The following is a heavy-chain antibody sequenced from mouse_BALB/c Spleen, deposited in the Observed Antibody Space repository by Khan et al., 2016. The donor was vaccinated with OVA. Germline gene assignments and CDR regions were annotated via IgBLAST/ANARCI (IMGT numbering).Heavy chain of an antibody. CDR2: INPSNDYT. Sequence: QVQLQQSGAELARPGASVKMSCKASGYTFTSYTIHWIKKRPGQGLEWIGYINPSNDYTNYNQKFKDKATLTTDKSSTTAYLRLSSLTSDDSAVYNCVRDGAYHRNDGWFAYWGQVTLVTVSA. CDR3: VRDGAYHRNDGWFAY. CDR1: GYTFTSYT. D-gene: IGHD2-14*01. J-gene: IGHJ3*01. V-gene: IGHV1-4*01.